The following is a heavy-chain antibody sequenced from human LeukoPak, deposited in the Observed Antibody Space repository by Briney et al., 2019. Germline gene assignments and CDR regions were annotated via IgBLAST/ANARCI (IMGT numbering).Heavy chain of an antibody. CDR3: ARDCSSTSCYPYYYYGMDV. J-gene: IGHJ6*02. CDR2: IYYSGST. Sequence: SETLSLTCTVSGGSISSYCWSWIRQPPGKGLEWIGYIYYSGSTNYNPSLKSRVTISVDTSKNQFSLKLSSVTAADTAVYYCARDCSSTSCYPYYYYGMDVWGQGTTVTVSS. CDR1: GGSISSYC. V-gene: IGHV4-59*01. D-gene: IGHD2-2*01.